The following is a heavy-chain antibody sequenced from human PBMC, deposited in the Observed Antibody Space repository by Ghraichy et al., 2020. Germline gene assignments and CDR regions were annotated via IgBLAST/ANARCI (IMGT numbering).Heavy chain of an antibody. D-gene: IGHD4-23*01. J-gene: IGHJ6*02. CDR3: ARATTVVTPVSYYYGMDV. CDR1: GGTFSSYA. V-gene: IGHV1-69*10. Sequence: SVKVSCKASGGTFSSYAISWVRQAPGQGLEWMGGIIPILGIANYAQKFQGRVTITADKSTSTAYMELSSLRSEDTAVYYCARATTVVTPVSYYYGMDVWGQGTTVTVSS. CDR2: IIPILGIA.